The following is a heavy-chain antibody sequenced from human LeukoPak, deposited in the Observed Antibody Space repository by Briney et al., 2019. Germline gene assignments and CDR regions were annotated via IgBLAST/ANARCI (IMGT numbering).Heavy chain of an antibody. CDR1: GYTFTSYY. CDR3: AWTATVTKIDY. V-gene: IGHV1-46*03. D-gene: IGHD4-11*01. J-gene: IGHJ4*02. Sequence: ASVKVSCKASGYTFTSYYMHWVRQAPGQGLEWMGIINPSGGSTSYAQKFQGRVTMTRDTSTSTVYMELSSLGSEDTAVYYCAWTATVTKIDYWGQGTLVTVSS. CDR2: INPSGGST.